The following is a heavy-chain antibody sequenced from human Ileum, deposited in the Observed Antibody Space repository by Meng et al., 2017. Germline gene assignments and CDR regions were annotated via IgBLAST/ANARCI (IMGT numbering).Heavy chain of an antibody. CDR3: TRGYSGNYGKFDP. CDR1: GLTLSNDW. Sequence: GESLKISCVASGLTLSNDWMHWVRQAPGKGLVWVSRINSDGSSTYYADSVKGRLTISRDNAKNTVYLQMNSLRDEDTAVYYCTRGYSGNYGKFDPWGQGTRVTVSS. D-gene: IGHD1-26*01. J-gene: IGHJ5*02. V-gene: IGHV3-74*01. CDR2: INSDGSST.